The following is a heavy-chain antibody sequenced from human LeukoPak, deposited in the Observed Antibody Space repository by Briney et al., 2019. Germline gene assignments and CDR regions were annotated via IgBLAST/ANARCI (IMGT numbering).Heavy chain of an antibody. CDR3: ARVPVRYSTTPGFDP. V-gene: IGHV3-30-3*01. CDR1: GFTFSSYA. Sequence: GGSLRLSCAASGFTFSSYAMHWVRQAPGKGLEWVAVISYDGSNKYYADSVKGRFTISRDNSKNTLYLQMNSLRAEDTAVYYCARVPVRYSTTPGFDPWGQGTLVTVSS. J-gene: IGHJ5*02. CDR2: ISYDGSNK. D-gene: IGHD6-13*01.